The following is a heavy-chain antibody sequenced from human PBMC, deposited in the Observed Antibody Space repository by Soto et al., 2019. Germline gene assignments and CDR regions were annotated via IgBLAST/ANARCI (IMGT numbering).Heavy chain of an antibody. J-gene: IGHJ5*02. D-gene: IGHD3-3*01. V-gene: IGHV1-3*05. Sequence: QVQLVQSGAEEMKPGASVKVSCKASGYTFTSYAMHWVRQAPGQRLEWMGWINAGNGNTKYSQKFQGRVTITRDTPASTAYMELSSLRSEDTAVYYCARDFGGCDPWGQGTLVTVSS. CDR1: GYTFTSYA. CDR2: INAGNGNT. CDR3: ARDFGGCDP.